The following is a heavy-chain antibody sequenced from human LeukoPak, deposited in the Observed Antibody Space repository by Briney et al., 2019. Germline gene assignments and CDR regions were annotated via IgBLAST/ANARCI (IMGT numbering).Heavy chain of an antibody. D-gene: IGHD1-26*01. CDR2: ISYDGSNK. CDR3: AKDRASGSSYFDY. J-gene: IGHJ4*02. Sequence: GGSLRLSCAASGFTFRSYGMHWVRQAPGKGLEWVAVISYDGSNKYYADSVKGRFTISRDNSKNTLYLQMNSLRAEDTAVYYCAKDRASGSSYFDYWGQGTLVTVSS. V-gene: IGHV3-30*18. CDR1: GFTFRSYG.